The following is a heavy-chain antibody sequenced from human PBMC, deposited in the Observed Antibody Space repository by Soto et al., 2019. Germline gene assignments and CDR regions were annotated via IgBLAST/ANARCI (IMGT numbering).Heavy chain of an antibody. D-gene: IGHD2-15*01. J-gene: IGHJ5*02. CDR2: ITAYNGNT. CDR3: ARAPIDPEGCSGGSCYSNWFDP. CDR1: GYTFTSYG. V-gene: IGHV1-18*01. Sequence: QVQLVQSGAEVKKPGASVKVSCKASGYTFTSYGISWVRQAPGQGLEWMGWITAYNGNTYYAQNLQGRVTMTTDTSATTAYMELRSLRSDDTAVYYCARAPIDPEGCSGGSCYSNWFDPWGQGTLVTVSS.